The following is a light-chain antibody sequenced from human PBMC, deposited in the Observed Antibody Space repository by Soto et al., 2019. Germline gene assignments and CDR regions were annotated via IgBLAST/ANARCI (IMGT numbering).Light chain of an antibody. J-gene: IGLJ2*01. CDR2: RST. V-gene: IGLV1-44*01. CDR1: SSNVGSNS. CDR3: AAWDDSLYGVV. Sequence: QLGLTQPPSASGTPGQRVTISCSGSSSNVGSNSVNWYQHFPGTAPKVLIYRSTRRPSGVPDRFSGSKSGTSASLAISGLQSEDEADYYCAAWDDSLYGVVFGGGTRLTVL.